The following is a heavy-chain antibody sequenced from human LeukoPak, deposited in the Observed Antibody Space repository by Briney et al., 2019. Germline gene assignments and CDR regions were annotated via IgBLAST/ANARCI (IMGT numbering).Heavy chain of an antibody. J-gene: IGHJ4*02. V-gene: IGHV3-53*01. CDR1: GFTVSSNY. Sequence: GGSLRLSCAASGFTVSSNYMSWVRQAPGKGLEWVSVIYSGGSTYYADSVKGRFTISRDNAKNSLSLQMNSLRAEDTAVYYCASYIVGPTLDYWGQGTLVTVSS. CDR3: ASYIVGPTLDY. CDR2: IYSGGST. D-gene: IGHD1-26*01.